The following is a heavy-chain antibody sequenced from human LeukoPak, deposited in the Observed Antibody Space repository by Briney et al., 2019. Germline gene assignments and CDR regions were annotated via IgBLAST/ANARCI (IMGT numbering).Heavy chain of an antibody. Sequence: GGSLRLSCAASGFSFSDHYMDWVRQAPGKGLEWVGRSRNKANAYTTEYAASVKGRFTISRDDSKNSLYLQMDSLKTEDTAVYYCARDVRRSDYWGQGTLVTVSS. CDR3: ARDVRRSDY. CDR1: GFSFSDHY. V-gene: IGHV3-72*01. J-gene: IGHJ4*02. CDR2: SRNKANAYTT.